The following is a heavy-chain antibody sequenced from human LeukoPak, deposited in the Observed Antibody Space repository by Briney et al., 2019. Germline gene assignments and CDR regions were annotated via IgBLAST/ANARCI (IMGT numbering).Heavy chain of an antibody. CDR3: ARATRGEQRH. CDR2: IYYSGST. CDR1: GGSISSSSYY. Sequence: PSETLSLTCTVSGGSISSSSYYWGWIRQPPGKGLEWIGSIYYSGSTYYNPSLKSRVTISVDTSKNQFSLKLSSVTAAGTAVYYCARATRGEQRHWGQGTLVTVSS. D-gene: IGHD6-25*01. V-gene: IGHV4-39*01. J-gene: IGHJ4*02.